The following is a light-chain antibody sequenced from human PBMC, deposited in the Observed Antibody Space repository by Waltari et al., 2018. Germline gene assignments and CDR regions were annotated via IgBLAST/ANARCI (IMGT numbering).Light chain of an antibody. Sequence: EIVLTQSPGTLSLSPGERATLSCRASESIGRTLAWYQQKPGQPPRLLVYDASSRATGIPGRCSGSVSGTDFSLTISRLEPEDFAVYYCQKYGTRPATFGQGTKVEIK. CDR2: DAS. J-gene: IGKJ1*01. V-gene: IGKV3-20*01. CDR3: QKYGTRPAT. CDR1: ESIGRT.